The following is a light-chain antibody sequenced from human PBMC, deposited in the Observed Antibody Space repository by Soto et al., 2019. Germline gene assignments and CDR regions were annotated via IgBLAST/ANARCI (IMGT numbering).Light chain of an antibody. Sequence: AIRMTQSPSSFSASTGDRVTITCRASQGISSYLAWYQQKPGKAPKLLIYAASNLQSGVPPRFSGSGSGTDFTLAISSLQPEDSATYYCLQDINYPWTFGQGTKVDIK. J-gene: IGKJ1*01. CDR2: AAS. V-gene: IGKV1-8*01. CDR1: QGISSY. CDR3: LQDINYPWT.